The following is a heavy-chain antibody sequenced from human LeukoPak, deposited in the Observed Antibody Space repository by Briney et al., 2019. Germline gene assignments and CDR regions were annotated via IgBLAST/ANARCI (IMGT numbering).Heavy chain of an antibody. CDR2: MYFSGSP. CDR1: GGSISSGPYY. CDR3: ARQTGSGLFILP. V-gene: IGHV4-39*01. D-gene: IGHD3/OR15-3a*01. Sequence: SETLSLTCTVSGGSISSGPYYWGWIRQPPGKGLEWIGVMYFSGSPHYNPSLKSRVTMSVDTSKNQFSLELSSVTAADTAVYYCARQTGSGLFILPGGQGTLVTVSS. J-gene: IGHJ4*02.